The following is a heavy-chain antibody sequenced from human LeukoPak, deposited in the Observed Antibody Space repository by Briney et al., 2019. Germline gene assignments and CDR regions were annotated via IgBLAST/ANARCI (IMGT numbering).Heavy chain of an antibody. Sequence: GESLKIYCKGHVYSFTSYWIGWVRQMPGKGLEWMGIIYPGDSDTRYSPSFQGQVTISADKSISTAYLQWSSLKASDTAMYYCAGAHDSSGLWAFDIWGQGTMVTVSS. D-gene: IGHD3-22*01. V-gene: IGHV5-51*01. J-gene: IGHJ3*02. CDR3: AGAHDSSGLWAFDI. CDR1: VYSFTSYW. CDR2: IYPGDSDT.